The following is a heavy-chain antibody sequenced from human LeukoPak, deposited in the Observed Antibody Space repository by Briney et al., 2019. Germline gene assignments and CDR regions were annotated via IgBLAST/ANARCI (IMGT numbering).Heavy chain of an antibody. Sequence: GASVKVSCKASGYTFTSYDINWVRQATGQGLEWMGWMNPNSGNTGYAQKFQGRVTMTRNTSISTAYMELSSLRSEDTAVYYCARENHAYYYYYYGMDVWGQGTTVTVSS. CDR3: ARENHAYYYYYYGMDV. D-gene: IGHD2/OR15-2a*01. J-gene: IGHJ6*02. CDR2: MNPNSGNT. V-gene: IGHV1-8*01. CDR1: GYTFTSYD.